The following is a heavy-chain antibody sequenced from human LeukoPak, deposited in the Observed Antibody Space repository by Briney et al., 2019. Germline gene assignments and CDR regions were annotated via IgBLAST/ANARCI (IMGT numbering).Heavy chain of an antibody. J-gene: IGHJ4*02. V-gene: IGHV1-2*06. CDR3: ARDGVEGLLWFGECMIDY. Sequence: ASVKASCKASGYTFTGYYMHWVRQAPGQGLEWMGRINPNSGGTNYAQKFQGRVTMTRDTSISTAYMELSRLRSDDTAVYYCARDGVEGLLWFGECMIDYWGQGTLVTVSS. CDR1: GYTFTGYY. CDR2: INPNSGGT. D-gene: IGHD3-10*01.